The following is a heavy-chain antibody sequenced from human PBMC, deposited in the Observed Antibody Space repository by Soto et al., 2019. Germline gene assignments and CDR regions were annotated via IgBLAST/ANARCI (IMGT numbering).Heavy chain of an antibody. J-gene: IGHJ6*02. CDR1: GGSISSYY. CDR3: ARTPLLGQWLVRDYYYYGMDV. Sequence: LSLTCTVSGGSISSYYWSWIRQPPGKGLEWIGYIYYSGSTNYNPSLKSRVTISVDTSKNQFSLKLSSVTAADTAVYYRARTPLLGQWLVRDYYYYGMDVWGQGTTVTVSS. CDR2: IYYSGST. D-gene: IGHD6-19*01. V-gene: IGHV4-59*08.